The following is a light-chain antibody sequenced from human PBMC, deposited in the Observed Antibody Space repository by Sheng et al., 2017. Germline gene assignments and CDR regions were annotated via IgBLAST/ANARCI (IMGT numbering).Light chain of an antibody. Sequence: DIQMTQSPSSVSANVGDRVTITCRASQDIGTWLAWYQQKSGEAPNFLIYGASTLQGGVPSRFSGSGSGTDFSLTINSLQPEDVATYYCQQAKTFPWTFGQGTKLEIK. J-gene: IGKJ2*01. CDR3: QQAKTFPWT. V-gene: IGKV1-12*01. CDR2: GAS. CDR1: QDIGTW.